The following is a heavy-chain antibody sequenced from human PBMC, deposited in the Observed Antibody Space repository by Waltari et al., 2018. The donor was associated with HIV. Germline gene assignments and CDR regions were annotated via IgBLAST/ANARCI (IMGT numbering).Heavy chain of an antibody. D-gene: IGHD2-2*02. CDR2: IWYDGSNK. CDR1: GFTFSSYG. Sequence: QVQLVESGGGVVQPGRSLRLSCAASGFTFSSYGMHWVRQAPGKGLEWVEVIWYDGSNKYYADAVKGRFTISRDNSKNTLYLQMNSLRAEDTAVYYCARDPIYCSSTSCYTHFDYWGQGTLVTVSS. CDR3: ARDPIYCSSTSCYTHFDY. V-gene: IGHV3-33*01. J-gene: IGHJ4*02.